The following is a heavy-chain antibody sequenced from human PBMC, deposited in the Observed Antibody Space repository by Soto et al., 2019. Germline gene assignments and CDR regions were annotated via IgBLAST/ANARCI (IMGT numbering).Heavy chain of an antibody. CDR2: ISAYNGNT. V-gene: IGHV1-18*01. CDR1: GYTFTSYG. D-gene: IGHD3-10*01. Sequence: ASVKVSCKASGYTFTSYGISWVRQAPGQGLEWMGWISAYNGNTNYAQKLQGRVTMTTDTSTSTAYMELRSLRSDDTAVYYCASSFGELLYYNYHDMDVWGQGTTVTVSS. J-gene: IGHJ6*02. CDR3: ASSFGELLYYNYHDMDV.